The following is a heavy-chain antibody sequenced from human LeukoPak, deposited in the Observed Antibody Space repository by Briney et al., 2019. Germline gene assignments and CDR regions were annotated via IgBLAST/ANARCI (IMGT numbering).Heavy chain of an antibody. CDR1: GFTFSSYA. D-gene: IGHD3-3*01. V-gene: IGHV3-23*01. J-gene: IGHJ4*02. CDR2: ISGSGGST. Sequence: GGSLRLSCAASGFTFSSYAMTWVRQAPGKGLEWVSGISGSGGSTYYADSVKGRFTISRDNSKNTLYLQMNSLRAEDTAVYYCAKERNDFWSGYYGFDYWGQGTLVTVSS. CDR3: AKERNDFWSGYYGFDY.